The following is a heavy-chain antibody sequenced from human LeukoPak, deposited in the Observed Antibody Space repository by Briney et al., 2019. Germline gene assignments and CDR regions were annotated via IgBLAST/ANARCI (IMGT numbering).Heavy chain of an antibody. CDR2: IYYSGST. V-gene: IGHV4-31*03. CDR3: ARGPYDSSGYYYNY. D-gene: IGHD3-22*01. J-gene: IGHJ4*02. CDR1: GGSISSGGFS. Sequence: SETLSLTCTVSGGSISSGGFSWSWIRQHQGKGREWFGYIYYSGSTYYNPSLKSRVTISVDTSKNQFSLKLSSVTAADTAVYYCARGPYDSSGYYYNYWGQGTLVTVSS.